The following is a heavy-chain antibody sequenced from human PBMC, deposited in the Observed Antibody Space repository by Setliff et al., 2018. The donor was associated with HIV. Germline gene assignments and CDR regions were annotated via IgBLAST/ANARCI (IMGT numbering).Heavy chain of an antibody. Sequence: SETLSLTCAVYGGSISGYYWSWIRQSPGKGLEWIGEINHSGSTNFNPSLKSRVTISLDTSKNQFSLKLSSVTAADTAVYYCARRKGYCSGPSCLEFSWFDPWGQGTLVTVSS. CDR3: ARRKGYCSGPSCLEFSWFDP. V-gene: IGHV4-34*01. D-gene: IGHD2-2*01. CDR1: GGSISGYY. J-gene: IGHJ5*02. CDR2: INHSGST.